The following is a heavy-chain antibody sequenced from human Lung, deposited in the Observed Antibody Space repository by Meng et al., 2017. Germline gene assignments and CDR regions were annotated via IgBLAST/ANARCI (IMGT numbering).Heavy chain of an antibody. V-gene: IGHV1-18*01. Sequence: QVQVVQSGAEMKRPGASVKGSCKASHYTFTGYGFSWFRQAPGQGLEWMAWLGAHDGDTSHAPRFQGRVTVTADRPTATAYMELRNLRSDDTGVYYCARGTPGRRYAEYWGQGTLVTVSS. CDR3: ARGTPGRRYAEY. D-gene: IGHD3-10*01. CDR1: HYTFTGYG. J-gene: IGHJ4*02. CDR2: LGAHDGDT.